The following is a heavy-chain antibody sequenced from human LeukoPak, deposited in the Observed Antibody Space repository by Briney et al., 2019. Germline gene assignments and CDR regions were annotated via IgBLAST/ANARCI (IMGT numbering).Heavy chain of an antibody. Sequence: GSPRLSCAAPGFTFSSYWMSWGRQAPGRGLEWVANIKQDGSEKYYVDSVKGRFTISRDNAKNSLYLQLNSLRAEDTAVSYCARGGGTGDYWGQGTLVTVSS. CDR1: GFTFSSYW. D-gene: IGHD3-10*01. V-gene: IGHV3-7*03. J-gene: IGHJ4*02. CDR2: IKQDGSEK. CDR3: ARGGGTGDY.